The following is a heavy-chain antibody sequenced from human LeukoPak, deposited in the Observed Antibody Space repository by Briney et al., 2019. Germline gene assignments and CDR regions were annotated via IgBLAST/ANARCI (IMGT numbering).Heavy chain of an antibody. V-gene: IGHV4-34*01. CDR1: GGSFSGYY. Sequence: PSETLSLTCAVYGGSFSGYYRSWIRQPPGKGLEWIGEINHSGSTNYNPSLKSRVTISVDTSKNQFSLKLSSVTAADTAAYYCARGVVGYYYDSSGYTYWGQGTLVTVSS. J-gene: IGHJ4*02. CDR2: INHSGST. CDR3: ARGVVGYYYDSSGYTY. D-gene: IGHD3-22*01.